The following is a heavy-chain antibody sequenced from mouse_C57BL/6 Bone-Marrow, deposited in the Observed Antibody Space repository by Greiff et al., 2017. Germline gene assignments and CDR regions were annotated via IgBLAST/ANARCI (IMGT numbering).Heavy chain of an antibody. CDR3: ARRCTVAATNY. D-gene: IGHD1-1*01. J-gene: IGHJ2*01. Sequence: QVQLQQSGAELVRPGSSVKLSCKASGYTFTSYWMDWVKQRPGQGLEWIGNIYPSDSETHYNQKFKDQAPLTVDKSSSNAYMQLSSLTANDSSVDYWARRCTVAATNYWGQGTTLTVSS. CDR1: GYTFTSYW. CDR2: IYPSDSET. V-gene: IGHV1-61*01.